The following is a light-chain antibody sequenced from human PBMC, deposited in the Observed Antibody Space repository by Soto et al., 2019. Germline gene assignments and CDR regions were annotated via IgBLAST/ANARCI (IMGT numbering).Light chain of an antibody. CDR3: QSYDSSFHVV. J-gene: IGLJ2*01. Sequence: QSVLTQPPSVSGAPGQRVTISCTGSSSNIGAGYDVHWYQQLPGTAPKLLIYGNSNRPSGVPDRFSGSKSGTSASLAITGLKAEDEADYYCQSYDSSFHVVFGGGTQLTVL. CDR2: GNS. CDR1: SSNIGAGYD. V-gene: IGLV1-40*01.